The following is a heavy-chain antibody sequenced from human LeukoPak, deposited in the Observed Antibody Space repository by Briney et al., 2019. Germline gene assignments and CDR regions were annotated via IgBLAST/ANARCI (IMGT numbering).Heavy chain of an antibody. CDR2: IYHSGST. CDR1: GGSISSGGYY. CDR3: ARGLTILRGVPFDY. D-gene: IGHD3-10*01. J-gene: IGHJ4*02. V-gene: IGHV4-30-2*01. Sequence: SQTLSLTCTVSGGSISSGGYYWSWIRQPPGKGLEWIGYIYHSGSTNYNPSLKSRVTMSVDKSKSQFSLKLSSVTAADTAVYYCARGLTILRGVPFDYWGQGSLVTVSS.